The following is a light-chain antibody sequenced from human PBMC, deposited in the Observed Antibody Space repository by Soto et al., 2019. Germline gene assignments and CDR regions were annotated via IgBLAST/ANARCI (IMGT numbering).Light chain of an antibody. Sequence: DIQLTQSPSSLSASVGDRVTITCRASQSVNTYLNWYQQKPGKAPNLLIYAASSLHTGVPSRFSGSGSGTDFTLTITNLRPEDFATYYCQQPYSTPRTFGQGTKVEIK. CDR1: QSVNTY. CDR3: QQPYSTPRT. CDR2: AAS. J-gene: IGKJ1*01. V-gene: IGKV1-39*01.